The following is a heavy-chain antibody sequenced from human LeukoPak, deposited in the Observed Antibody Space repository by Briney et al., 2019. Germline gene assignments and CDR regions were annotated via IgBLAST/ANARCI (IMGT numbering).Heavy chain of an antibody. CDR3: ARDPSIAAGDY. D-gene: IGHD6-13*01. Sequence: PGGSLRLSCAASGFTFSSYSMNWVHQAPGKGLEWVSYISSSSSTIYYADSVRGRFTISRDNAKNSLYLQMNSLRAEDTAVYYCARDPSIAAGDYWGQGTLVTVSS. CDR2: ISSSSSTI. CDR1: GFTFSSYS. V-gene: IGHV3-48*01. J-gene: IGHJ4*02.